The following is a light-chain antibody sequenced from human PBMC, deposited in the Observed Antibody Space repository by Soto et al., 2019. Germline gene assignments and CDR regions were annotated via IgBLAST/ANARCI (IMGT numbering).Light chain of an antibody. Sequence: EIVLTQSPGTLSLSPGEGATLSCRSSQYIATSYLAWYQQRRGQSPRLLIYGASSRATGIPDRFSGSGSGTDFTLTISRLEPGDFAVYYCQQYGGTPYTFGQGTKVDIK. CDR3: QQYGGTPYT. CDR1: QYIATSY. J-gene: IGKJ2*01. V-gene: IGKV3-20*01. CDR2: GAS.